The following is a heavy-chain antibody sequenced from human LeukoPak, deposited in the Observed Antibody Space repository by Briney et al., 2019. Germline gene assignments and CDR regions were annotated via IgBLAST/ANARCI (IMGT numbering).Heavy chain of an antibody. J-gene: IGHJ4*02. V-gene: IGHV1-2*02. CDR3: ATLPDLITMTHHYFDY. D-gene: IGHD3-22*01. CDR2: INPNSGGT. CDR1: GYTFTGYY. Sequence: GASVKVSCKASGYTFTGYYMHWVRQAPGQGLEWMGWINPNSGGTNYAQKLQGRVTMTRDTSISTADMELSRLRSDDTAVYYCATLPDLITMTHHYFDYWGQGTLVTVSS.